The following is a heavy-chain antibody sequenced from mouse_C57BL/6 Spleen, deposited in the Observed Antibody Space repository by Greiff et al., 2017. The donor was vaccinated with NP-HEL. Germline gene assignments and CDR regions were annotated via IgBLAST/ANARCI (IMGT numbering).Heavy chain of an antibody. CDR2: ISSGGSYT. CDR3: ARLGLYPYFEV. J-gene: IGHJ1*03. V-gene: IGHV5-6*01. Sequence: EVKLMESGGDLVKPGGSLKLSCAASGFTFSSYGMSWVRQTPDKRLEWVATISSGGSYTYYPDSVKGRFPISRDPAKNTLYLQMSSLKSEDTAMYYGARLGLYPYFEVWGTGTTGT. D-gene: IGHD2-12*01. CDR1: GFTFSSYG.